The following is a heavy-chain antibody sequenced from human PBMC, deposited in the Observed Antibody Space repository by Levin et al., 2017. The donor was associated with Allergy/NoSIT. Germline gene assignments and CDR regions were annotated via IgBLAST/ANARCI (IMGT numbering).Heavy chain of an antibody. CDR2: ISGSGGSI. Sequence: GESLKISCAGSGFTFGSYAMSWVRQTPGKGLEWGSSISGSGGSIHFADSVKGRFSISRDNSKNTVFLQMRSLRVDDTAVFYCAKGSGAYGSGSAVDGWGQGTTVTVSS. J-gene: IGHJ6*02. D-gene: IGHD3-10*01. CDR3: AKGSGAYGSGSAVDG. CDR1: GFTFGSYA. V-gene: IGHV3-23*01.